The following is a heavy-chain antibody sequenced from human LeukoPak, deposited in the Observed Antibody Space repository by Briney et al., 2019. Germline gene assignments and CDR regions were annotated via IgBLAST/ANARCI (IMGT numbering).Heavy chain of an antibody. D-gene: IGHD5-18*01. CDR3: ARAQGGKKQLWDYYFDY. V-gene: IGHV3-66*01. CDR2: IYSGGST. J-gene: IGHJ4*02. CDR1: GFTVSSNY. Sequence: PGGSLRLSCAASGFTVSSNYMSWVRQAPGKGLEWVSVIYSGGSTYYADSVKGRFTISRDNSKNTLYLQMNSLRAEDTAVYYCARAQGGKKQLWDYYFDYWGQGTLVTVSS.